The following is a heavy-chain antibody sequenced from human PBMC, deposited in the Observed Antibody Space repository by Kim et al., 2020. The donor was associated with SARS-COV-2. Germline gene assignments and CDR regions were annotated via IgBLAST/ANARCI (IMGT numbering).Heavy chain of an antibody. V-gene: IGHV4-59*08. Sequence: SETLSLTCTVSGGSISSYYWSWIRQPPGKGLEWIGYIYYSGSTNYNPSLKSRVTISVDTSKNQFSLKLSSVTAADTAVYCCAWFPYYWGQGTLVTVSS. J-gene: IGHJ4*02. CDR1: GGSISSYY. CDR2: IYYSGST. CDR3: AWFPYY. D-gene: IGHD3-10*01.